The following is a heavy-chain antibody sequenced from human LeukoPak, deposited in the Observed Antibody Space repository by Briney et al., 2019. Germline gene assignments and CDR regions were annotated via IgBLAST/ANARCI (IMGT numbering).Heavy chain of an antibody. CDR1: GYTFTSYD. CDR3: ARDIVGAVTETFDY. J-gene: IGHJ4*02. D-gene: IGHD1-26*01. CDR2: MNPNSGNT. Sequence: ASVKVSCKASGYTFTSYDINWVRQATGQGLEWMGWMNPNSGNTGYAQKFQGRVTMTRDTSARTVYMELSSLGSEDTAYYYCARDIVGAVTETFDYWGQGTLVTVSP. V-gene: IGHV1-8*01.